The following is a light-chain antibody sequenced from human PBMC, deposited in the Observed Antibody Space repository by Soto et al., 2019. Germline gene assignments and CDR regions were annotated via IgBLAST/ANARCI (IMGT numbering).Light chain of an antibody. J-gene: IGLJ1*01. CDR3: SSYAGSDNYV. V-gene: IGLV2-8*01. CDR2: EVS. CDR1: SSDTGDYNY. Sequence: QSALTQPPSASGSPGQSVTISCSGTSSDTGDYNYVSWYQQHPGKAPKLMICEVSKRPSGVPDRFSGSKSGNTASLTVSGLQAEDEADYYCSSYAGSDNYVFGTGTKVTVL.